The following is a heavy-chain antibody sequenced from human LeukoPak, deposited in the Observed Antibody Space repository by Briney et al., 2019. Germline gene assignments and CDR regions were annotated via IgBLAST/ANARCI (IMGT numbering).Heavy chain of an antibody. J-gene: IGHJ4*02. Sequence: PGGSLGLSCAASGFSFSRHWMHWVRQDPGRGLVWLSVISSDGSRAIYADSVKGRFTISRDNAKNTLSLQMNSLRAEDTAIYFCARDLYCGGNCYPYYLDNWGQGSLVTVSS. V-gene: IGHV3-74*01. CDR1: GFSFSRHW. CDR3: ARDLYCGGNCYPYYLDN. D-gene: IGHD2-21*02. CDR2: ISSDGSRA.